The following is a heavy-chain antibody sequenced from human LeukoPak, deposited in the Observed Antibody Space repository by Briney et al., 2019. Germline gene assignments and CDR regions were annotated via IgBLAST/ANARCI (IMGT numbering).Heavy chain of an antibody. J-gene: IGHJ6*03. CDR2: IYTSGST. V-gene: IGHV4-4*07. CDR1: GGSISSYY. CDR3: ARVELGITMVRGVITRHYYYYYYMDV. D-gene: IGHD3-10*01. Sequence: SETLSLTCTVSGGSISSYYWSWIRQPAGKGLDWIGRIYTSGSTNYNPSLKSRVTMSVDTSKNQFSLKLSSVTAADTAVYYCARVELGITMVRGVITRHYYYYYYMDVWGKGTTVIVSS.